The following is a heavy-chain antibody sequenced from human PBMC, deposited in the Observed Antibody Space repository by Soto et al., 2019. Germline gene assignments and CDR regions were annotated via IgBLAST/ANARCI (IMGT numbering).Heavy chain of an antibody. Sequence: SGPTLVNPTETLTLTCTFPGFSLTSPGMCVSWIRQSPGKALEWLALIERDDDDKYYSTSLKTRLTISKDTRKNQVVLTMANMEPADTATYYCARSIRGPRRFNGMDVWGQGTAVTVSS. J-gene: IGHJ6*02. CDR3: ARSIRGPRRFNGMDV. V-gene: IGHV2-70*13. CDR1: GFSLTSPGMC. D-gene: IGHD1-20*01. CDR2: IERDDDDK.